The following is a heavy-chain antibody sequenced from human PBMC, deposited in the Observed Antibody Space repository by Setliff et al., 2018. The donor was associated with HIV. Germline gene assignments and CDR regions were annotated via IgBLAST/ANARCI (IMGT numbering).Heavy chain of an antibody. D-gene: IGHD5-12*01. Sequence: PGGSLRLSCAASGVTFRNYAMAWVRQAPGKGLEWVSTISATGDTPFYANSVKGRLTISRDNSKNSLYLQMNSLRAGDTAVYYCARAPRGYSGYGQFDYWGQGTLVTVSS. J-gene: IGHJ4*02. CDR2: ISATGDTP. CDR3: ARAPRGYSGYGQFDY. CDR1: GVTFRNYA. V-gene: IGHV3-23*01.